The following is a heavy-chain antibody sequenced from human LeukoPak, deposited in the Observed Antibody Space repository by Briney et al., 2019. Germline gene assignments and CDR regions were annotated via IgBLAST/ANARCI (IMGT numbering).Heavy chain of an antibody. Sequence: GGSLRLSCAASGFTFSSFAMSWVRQAPGKGLEWVSTISSGGGSTYYADSVRGRFTISRDISKNTVFLQMNSLRAEDTAVYYCAKDIYGDYEYYLDYWGQGTLVTVSS. J-gene: IGHJ4*02. CDR2: ISSGGGST. CDR1: GFTFSSFA. D-gene: IGHD4-17*01. V-gene: IGHV3-23*01. CDR3: AKDIYGDYEYYLDY.